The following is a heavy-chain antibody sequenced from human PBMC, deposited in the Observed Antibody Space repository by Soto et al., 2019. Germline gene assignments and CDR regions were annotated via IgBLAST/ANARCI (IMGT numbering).Heavy chain of an antibody. J-gene: IGHJ3*01. D-gene: IGHD5-18*01. CDR2: IYPPDSDA. Sequence: PGESLKISCKGSGYTFTSNWIGWVRQMPGKGLEWVGIIYPPDSDARYSPSFQGQVTISVDKSADTAYLQWGSLKASDTAMYYCVRRARYSRTRYVGLATFDVWGQGTLVTVS. CDR3: VRRARYSRTRYVGLATFDV. CDR1: GYTFTSNW. V-gene: IGHV5-51*01.